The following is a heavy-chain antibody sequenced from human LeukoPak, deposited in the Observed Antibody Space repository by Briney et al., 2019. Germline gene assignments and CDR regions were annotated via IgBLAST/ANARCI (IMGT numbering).Heavy chain of an antibody. CDR1: GGTFSSYA. J-gene: IGHJ4*02. CDR2: IIPIFGTA. D-gene: IGHD3-22*01. Sequence: SVKVSCKASGGTFSSYAISWVRQAPGQGLERMGGIIPIFGTANYAQKFQGRVTITADKSTSTAYMELSSLRSEDTAVYYCATDNYYYDSSGYYYYYFDYWGQGTLVTVSS. CDR3: ATDNYYYDSSGYYYYYFDY. V-gene: IGHV1-69*06.